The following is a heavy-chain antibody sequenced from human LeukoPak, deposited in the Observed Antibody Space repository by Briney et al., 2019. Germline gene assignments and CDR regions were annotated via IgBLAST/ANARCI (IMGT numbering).Heavy chain of an antibody. CDR3: AKERGNRAYYYGMDV. Sequence: GGSLRLSCAASGFTFSSYAMSWVRQAPGKGLEWVSAISGSGGRTYYADSVKGRFTISRDNSKDTLYLQMNSLRAEDTAVYYCAKERGNRAYYYGMDVWGQGTTVTVSS. CDR2: ISGSGGRT. J-gene: IGHJ6*02. D-gene: IGHD3-10*01. V-gene: IGHV3-23*01. CDR1: GFTFSSYA.